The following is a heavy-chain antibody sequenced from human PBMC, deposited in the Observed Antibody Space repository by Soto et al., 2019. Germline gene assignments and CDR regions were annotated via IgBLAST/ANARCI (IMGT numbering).Heavy chain of an antibody. V-gene: IGHV3-7*01. CDR1: GFTFSSYW. D-gene: IGHD2-21*01. CDR3: ARFRDHFAL. CDR2: IKPDGSEK. J-gene: IGHJ4*02. Sequence: QVVESGGGLVQPGGSLRLSCVGSGFTFSSYWMTWVRQAPGKGLEWVANIKPDGSEKNYVDSVEGRFTISRDNVENSLYLQMNDLRAEDTAVYYCARFRDHFALWGQGTLVTVSS.